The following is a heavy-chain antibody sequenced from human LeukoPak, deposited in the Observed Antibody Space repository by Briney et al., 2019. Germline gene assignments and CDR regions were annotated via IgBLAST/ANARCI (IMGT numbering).Heavy chain of an antibody. J-gene: IGHJ4*02. CDR1: GVTFSNYA. D-gene: IGHD3-9*01. CDR2: ILLIFGTA. V-gene: IGHV1-69*13. Sequence: ASVKVSCKASGVTFSNYAISWVRQAPGQGLEWMGGILLIFGTANYAEKFQGRVTITADESTSTAYMDLSSLRSEDTAIYYCATNMLRYFDWLSPFESWGQGTLVTVSS. CDR3: ATNMLRYFDWLSPFES.